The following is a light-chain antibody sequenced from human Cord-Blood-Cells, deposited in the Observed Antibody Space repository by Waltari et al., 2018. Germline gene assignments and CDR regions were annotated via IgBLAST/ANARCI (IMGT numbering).Light chain of an antibody. Sequence: DIEITQSTPTLSASIGDRSTILRRASQGISGWFAWYQQKPGKAPKLLIYDASSLESGVPERFSGSGSGTEFTLTISSLQPDDFATYYCQQYNSYSPYTFGQGTKLEIK. CDR2: DAS. CDR1: QGISGW. V-gene: IGKV1-5*02. J-gene: IGKJ2*01. CDR3: QQYNSYSPYT.